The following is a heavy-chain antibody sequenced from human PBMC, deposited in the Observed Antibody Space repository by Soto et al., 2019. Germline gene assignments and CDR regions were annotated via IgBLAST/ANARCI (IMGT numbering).Heavy chain of an antibody. CDR1: GFTFSSYS. CDR3: ARGPVEREPPDY. J-gene: IGHJ4*02. CDR2: ISSSSSYI. Sequence: PGGSLRLSCAASGFTFSSYSMNWVRQAPGKGLEWVSSISSSSSYIYYADSVKGRFTISRDNAKNSLYLQMNSLRAEDTAVYYCARGPVEREPPDYWGQGTLVTVSS. D-gene: IGHD1-26*01. V-gene: IGHV3-21*01.